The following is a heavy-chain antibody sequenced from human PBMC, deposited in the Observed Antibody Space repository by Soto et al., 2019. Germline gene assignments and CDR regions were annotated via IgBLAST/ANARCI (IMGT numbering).Heavy chain of an antibody. CDR1: GGSISSYY. Sequence: SETLSLTCTVSGGSISSYYWSWIRQPPGKGLEWIGYIYYSGSTNYNPSLKSRVTISADTSKNQFSLKLSSVTAADTAVYYCACSILTGYYSYWGQGTLVTVSS. V-gene: IGHV4-59*01. J-gene: IGHJ4*02. CDR2: IYYSGST. D-gene: IGHD3-9*01. CDR3: ACSILTGYYSY.